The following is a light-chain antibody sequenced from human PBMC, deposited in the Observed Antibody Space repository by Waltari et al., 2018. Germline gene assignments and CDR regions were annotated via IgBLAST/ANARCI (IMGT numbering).Light chain of an antibody. J-gene: IGKJ3*01. V-gene: IGKV3-15*01. CDR2: GAS. Sequence: EIVMTQSPATLSVSPGERATLSCRASQSVSSTLAWYQQKPGQAPRRLIYGASTRAAGIPARLRGSGSGTEFTLTISSLQSEDFAVYYCQHYNNWPFTFGPGTKVDIK. CDR1: QSVSST. CDR3: QHYNNWPFT.